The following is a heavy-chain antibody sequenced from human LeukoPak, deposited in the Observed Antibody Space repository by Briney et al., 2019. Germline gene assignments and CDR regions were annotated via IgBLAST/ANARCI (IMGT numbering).Heavy chain of an antibody. CDR3: ARDHYCSGGSCCPSNWFDP. CDR2: IIPILGIA. J-gene: IGHJ5*02. CDR1: GGTFSSYA. D-gene: IGHD2-15*01. Sequence: ASVKVSCKASGGTFSSYAISWVRQAPGQGLEWMGRIIPILGIANYAQKFQGRVTITADKSTSTAYMELSSLRSEDTAVYYCARDHYCSGGSCCPSNWFDPWGQGTLVTVSS. V-gene: IGHV1-69*04.